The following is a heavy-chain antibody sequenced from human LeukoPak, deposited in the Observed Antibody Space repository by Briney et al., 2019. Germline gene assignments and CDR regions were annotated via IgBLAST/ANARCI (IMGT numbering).Heavy chain of an antibody. CDR3: AKAVWGLKMSIAARPLNARRYDY. J-gene: IGHJ4*02. D-gene: IGHD6-6*01. Sequence: GGSLRLSCAASGFTFSSYAMSWVRQAPGKGLEWVSAISGSGGSTYYADSVKGRFTISRDNSKNTLYLQMNSLRAEDTAVYYCAKAVWGLKMSIAARPLNARRYDYWGQGTLVTVSS. CDR2: ISGSGGST. V-gene: IGHV3-23*01. CDR1: GFTFSSYA.